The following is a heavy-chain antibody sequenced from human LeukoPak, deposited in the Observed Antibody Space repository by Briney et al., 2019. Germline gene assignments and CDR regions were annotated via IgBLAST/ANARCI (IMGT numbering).Heavy chain of an antibody. Sequence: ASVKVSCKASGYTFTSYDINWVRQATGQGLEWMGWVNPNSGNTGYAQKFQGGVTMTRNTSISTAYMELSSLRSDDTAVYYCARLIAVAVRNYGMDVWGQGTTVTVSS. V-gene: IGHV1-8*01. CDR3: ARLIAVAVRNYGMDV. J-gene: IGHJ6*02. CDR2: VNPNSGNT. D-gene: IGHD6-19*01. CDR1: GYTFTSYD.